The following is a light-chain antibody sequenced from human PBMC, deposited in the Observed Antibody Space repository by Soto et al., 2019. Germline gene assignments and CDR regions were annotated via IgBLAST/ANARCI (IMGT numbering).Light chain of an antibody. V-gene: IGLV2-14*01. J-gene: IGLJ2*01. CDR2: EVT. CDR1: SGDIGGYNY. Sequence: QSALTQPASVSGSPGQSITISCTGTSGDIGGYNYVSWYQQHPGKAPKLLISEVTNRPSGVPNRFSGSKSGNTASLTISGLQAEDEADYYCSSYTTNITPVVFGGGTKVTVL. CDR3: SSYTTNITPVV.